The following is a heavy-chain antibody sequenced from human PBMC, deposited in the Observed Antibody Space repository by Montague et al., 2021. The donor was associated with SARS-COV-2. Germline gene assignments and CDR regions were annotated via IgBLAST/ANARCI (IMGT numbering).Heavy chain of an antibody. J-gene: IGHJ6*02. Sequence: SLRLSCAASGFSFSDYWMHWVRQAPGKGLEWVSHINTDGGNSYHTDSVKGRFTISRDNAKNTLYLQMNSLRAEDTAVYYCAREPGSVDGMDVWGQGTTITVSS. CDR1: GFSFSDYW. V-gene: IGHV3-74*01. D-gene: IGHD4-23*01. CDR3: AREPGSVDGMDV. CDR2: INTDGGNS.